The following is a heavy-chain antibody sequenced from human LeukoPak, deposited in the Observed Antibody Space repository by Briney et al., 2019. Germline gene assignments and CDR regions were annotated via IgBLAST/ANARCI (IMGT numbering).Heavy chain of an antibody. V-gene: IGHV3-21*01. J-gene: IGHJ4*02. D-gene: IGHD5-18*01. CDR3: ARRAMTERGHSYGLDY. Sequence: GGSLRLSCAASGFTFSSYSTNWVRQAPGKGLEWVSSISSSSSYIYYADSVKGRFTISRDNAKNSLYLQMDSLRAEDTAVYYCARRAMTERGHSYGLDYWGQGTLVTVSS. CDR1: GFTFSSYS. CDR2: ISSSSSYI.